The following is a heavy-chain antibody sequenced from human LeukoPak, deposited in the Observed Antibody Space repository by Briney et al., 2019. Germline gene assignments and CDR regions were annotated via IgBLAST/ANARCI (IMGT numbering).Heavy chain of an antibody. CDR1: GYTFTSYG. CDR2: MNPNSGNT. V-gene: IGHV1-8*01. D-gene: IGHD4-17*01. Sequence: ASVKVSCKASGYTFTSYGINWVRQATGQGLEWMGWMNPNSGNTGYAQKFQGRVTMTRNTSISTAYLELSSLRSEDTAVYYCATAVTTWIGYYYYGMDVWGQGTTVTVSS. CDR3: ATAVTTWIGYYYYGMDV. J-gene: IGHJ6*02.